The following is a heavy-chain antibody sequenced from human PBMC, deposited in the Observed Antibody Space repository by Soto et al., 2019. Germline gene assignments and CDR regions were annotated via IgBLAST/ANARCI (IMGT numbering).Heavy chain of an antibody. Sequence: LSLTCTVSGGSISSYYWSWIRQPPGKGLEWIGYIYYSGNAYYNPSLKSRVSMSVDTSKNQFSLKLVSVTAADTAVYYCARHFVAVVIKGWGYWGQGTLVTVSS. CDR3: ARHFVAVVIKGWGY. V-gene: IGHV4-59*04. CDR1: GGSISSYY. CDR2: IYYSGNA. D-gene: IGHD3-10*01. J-gene: IGHJ4*02.